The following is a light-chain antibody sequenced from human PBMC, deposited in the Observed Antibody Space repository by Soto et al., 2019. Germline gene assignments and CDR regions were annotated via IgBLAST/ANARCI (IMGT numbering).Light chain of an antibody. CDR1: QSISSY. J-gene: IGKJ1*01. CDR3: QQSYSTPRT. Sequence: IQMTQSQSSLSASLGDRVTITCRASQSISSYLNWYQQKPGKAPKLLIYAASSLQSGVPSRFSGSVSGTDFTLTISSLQPEDFATYSCQQSYSTPRTFGQGTKVEIK. CDR2: AAS. V-gene: IGKV1-39*01.